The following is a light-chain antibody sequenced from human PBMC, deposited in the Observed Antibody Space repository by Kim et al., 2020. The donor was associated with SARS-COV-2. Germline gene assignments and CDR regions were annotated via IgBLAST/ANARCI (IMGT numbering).Light chain of an antibody. J-gene: IGKJ2*01. CDR2: SAS. V-gene: IGKV1-39*01. CDR1: QTVSTY. CDR3: HQTRRIPQT. Sequence: DIVTITCRASQTVSTYLNWYQQKPGNAPKVLIQSASSLQNGVPSRFSGRGSGTEFTLTISSLQPEDSATYFCHQTRRIPQTFGQGTKLEI.